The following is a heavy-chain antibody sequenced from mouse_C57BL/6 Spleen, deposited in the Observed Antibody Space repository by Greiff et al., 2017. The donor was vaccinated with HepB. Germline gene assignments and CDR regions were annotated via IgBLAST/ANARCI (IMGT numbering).Heavy chain of an antibody. Sequence: VQLQQSGAELVRPGASVKLSCKASGYTFTDYYINWVKQRPGQGLEWIARIYPGSGNTYYNEKFKGKATLTAEKSSSTAYMQLSSLTSEDSAVYFCARSGTGGGAMDYWGQGTSVTVSS. CDR2: IYPGSGNT. J-gene: IGHJ4*01. CDR1: GYTFTDYY. D-gene: IGHD4-1*01. V-gene: IGHV1-76*01. CDR3: ARSGTGGGAMDY.